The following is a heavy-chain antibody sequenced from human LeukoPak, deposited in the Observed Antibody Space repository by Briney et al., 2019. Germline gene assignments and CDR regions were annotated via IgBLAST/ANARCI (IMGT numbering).Heavy chain of an antibody. V-gene: IGHV3-33*08. CDR2: IWYDGSNK. CDR3: ARDRLVVTADAFDI. Sequence: PGGSLRLSCAASGFTFSSYAMHWVRQAPGKGLEWVAVIWYDGSNKYYADSVKGRFTISRDNSKNTLYLQMNSLRAEDTAVYYCARDRLVVTADAFDIWGQGTMVTVSS. D-gene: IGHD2-21*02. CDR1: GFTFSSYA. J-gene: IGHJ3*02.